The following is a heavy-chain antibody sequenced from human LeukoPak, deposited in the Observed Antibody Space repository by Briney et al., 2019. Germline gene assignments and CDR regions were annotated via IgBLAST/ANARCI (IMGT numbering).Heavy chain of an antibody. V-gene: IGHV3-23*01. D-gene: IGHD1-26*01. CDR1: GFTFSNYA. CDR3: ARALRIYYYFDY. J-gene: IGHJ4*02. CDR2: FSPSGGGT. Sequence: GGSLRLSCAASGFTFSNYAMSWGRRAPGKGLEWVSAFSPSGGGTYYADSVKGRFTISRDNSKNTLYLQMHSLRAEDTAVYYCARALRIYYYFDYWGQGTLVTISS.